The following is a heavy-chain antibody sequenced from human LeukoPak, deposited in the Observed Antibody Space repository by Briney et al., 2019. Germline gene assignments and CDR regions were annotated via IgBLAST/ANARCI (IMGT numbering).Heavy chain of an antibody. CDR2: IYYSGST. CDR1: GGSISSYY. CDR3: ARSPGLWSGHYLDY. Sequence: PSETLSLTCTASGGSISSYYWSWIRQPPGKGLEWVGYIYYSGSTNYNPSLQSRVTISVDTSKNQFSLKLSSVTAADTAVYYCARSPGLWSGHYLDYWGQGTLVTVSS. V-gene: IGHV4-59*08. D-gene: IGHD3-3*01. J-gene: IGHJ4*02.